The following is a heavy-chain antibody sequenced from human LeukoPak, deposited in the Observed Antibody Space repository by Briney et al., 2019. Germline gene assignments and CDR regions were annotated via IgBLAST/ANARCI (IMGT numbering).Heavy chain of an antibody. Sequence: GGSLRLSCAASGFTFSSYGMHWVRQAPGKGLEWVAVISYDGSNKYYADSVKGRLTISRDNSKNTLYLQMNSLRAEYTAVYYCAKTSTMIVVFGWFDPWGQGTLVTVSS. J-gene: IGHJ5*02. CDR3: AKTSTMIVVFGWFDP. CDR1: GFTFSSYG. D-gene: IGHD3-22*01. V-gene: IGHV3-30*18. CDR2: ISYDGSNK.